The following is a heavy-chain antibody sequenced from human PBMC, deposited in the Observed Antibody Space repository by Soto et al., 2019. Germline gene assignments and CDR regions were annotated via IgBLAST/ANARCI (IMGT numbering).Heavy chain of an antibody. CDR2: INTYNGNT. D-gene: IGHD3-16*01. J-gene: IGHJ6*02. CDR1: GYTFTRYG. CDR3: AMVDVYVTPSPQDV. Sequence: ASVKVSCKASGYTFTRYGIGWARQAPGQGLEWMGGINTYNGNTNYAQNVQGRVTLTTDTSTSRGYMEVRSLRSNDTAIYYCAMVDVYVTPSPQDVWGQGTTVTVSS. V-gene: IGHV1-18*01.